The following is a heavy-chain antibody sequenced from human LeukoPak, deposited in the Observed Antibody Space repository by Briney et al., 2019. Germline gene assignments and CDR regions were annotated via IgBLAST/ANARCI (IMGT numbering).Heavy chain of an antibody. Sequence: SVKVSCKPSGYIFTTYNLHWVRQAPGQGLEWMGGIIPIFGTANYAQKFQGRVTITADESTSTAYMELSSLRSEDTAVYYCASLRGQEFDYWGQGTLVTVSS. V-gene: IGHV1-69*13. J-gene: IGHJ4*02. CDR1: GYIFTTYN. CDR3: ASLRGQEFDY. CDR2: IIPIFGTA.